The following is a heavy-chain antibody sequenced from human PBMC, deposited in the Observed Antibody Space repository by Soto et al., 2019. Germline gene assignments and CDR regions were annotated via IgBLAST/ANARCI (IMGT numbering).Heavy chain of an antibody. CDR2: IYYSGST. Sequence: SETLSLTCTVSGGSISSYYRTWIRQPPGKGLEWIGYIYYSGSTNYNPSLKSRVTISVDTSKNQFSLKLSSVTAADTAVYYCARAMIVVHEGAFDIWGQGTMVTVSS. D-gene: IGHD3-22*01. CDR1: GGSISSYY. V-gene: IGHV4-59*01. CDR3: ARAMIVVHEGAFDI. J-gene: IGHJ3*02.